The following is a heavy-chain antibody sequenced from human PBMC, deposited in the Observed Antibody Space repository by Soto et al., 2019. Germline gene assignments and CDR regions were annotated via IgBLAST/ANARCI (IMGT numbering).Heavy chain of an antibody. CDR1: GYIFISYG. J-gene: IGHJ5*02. V-gene: IGHV1-18*01. Sequence: ASVKVSCKTSGYIFISYGISWVRQAPGQGLEWMGWISTYNVNTKYAQKVQGRVTMTTDTSTSTAYLELRSLTSDDTAVYYCAVRPIRRPSPMIDLWGQGTQVTVSS. CDR2: ISTYNVNT. CDR3: AVRPIRRPSPMIDL.